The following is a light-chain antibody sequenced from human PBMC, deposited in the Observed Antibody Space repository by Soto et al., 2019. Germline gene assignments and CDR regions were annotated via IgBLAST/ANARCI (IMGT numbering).Light chain of an antibody. Sequence: EILLTQSPGTLSLSPGERATLSCRASQSVSSSYLAWYQQKPGQAPRLLIYDASSRATGIPDRFSGSGSGTDFTLTISILEPEDFAVYFCQQYGSPPYTFGQGTKLELK. J-gene: IGKJ2*01. CDR2: DAS. CDR1: QSVSSSY. V-gene: IGKV3-20*01. CDR3: QQYGSPPYT.